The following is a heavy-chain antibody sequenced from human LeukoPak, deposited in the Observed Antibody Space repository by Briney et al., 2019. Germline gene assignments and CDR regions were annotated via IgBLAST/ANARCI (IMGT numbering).Heavy chain of an antibody. J-gene: IGHJ3*02. CDR3: ARESSGGYYFDVFDI. D-gene: IGHD3-22*01. CDR2: INSDGSGT. CDR1: GFTFSSYW. Sequence: GGSLRLSCAASGFTFSSYWMHWVRQAPGKGLVWVSRINSDGSGTSYADSVKGRFTISRDNAKNSLYLQMNSLRAEDTAFYYCARESSGGYYFDVFDIWGQGTMATVSS. V-gene: IGHV3-74*01.